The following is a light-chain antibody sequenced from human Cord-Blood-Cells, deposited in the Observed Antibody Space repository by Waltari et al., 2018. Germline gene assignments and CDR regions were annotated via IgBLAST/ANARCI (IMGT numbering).Light chain of an antibody. CDR1: QSISSY. CDR2: AAS. Sequence: DIQMTQSSSSLSASVGARVTITSRSSQSISSYLNWYPQKPGKATKLLIYAASSLQSGVPSRFRGSGSGTDFTLTISSLQPEDFATYYCQQSYSTPLTFGGGTKVEIK. CDR3: QQSYSTPLT. V-gene: IGKV1-39*01. J-gene: IGKJ4*01.